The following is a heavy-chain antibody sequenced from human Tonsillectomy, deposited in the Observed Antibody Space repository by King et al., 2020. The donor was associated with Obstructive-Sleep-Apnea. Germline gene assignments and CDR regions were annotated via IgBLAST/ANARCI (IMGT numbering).Heavy chain of an antibody. CDR2: IKSKTDGGTT. J-gene: IGHJ4*02. CDR1: GFSFSNAW. V-gene: IGHV3-15*01. CDR3: TTVGDYGTEFDY. D-gene: IGHD4-17*01. Sequence: QLVQSGGGLVKPGGSLRLSCAASGFSFSNAWMSWVRQAPGKGLEWVGRIKSKTDGGTTDYAAPVKGRFTISRDDSKNTLYLQMNSLKTEDSAVYYCTTVGDYGTEFDYWGQGTLVTVSS.